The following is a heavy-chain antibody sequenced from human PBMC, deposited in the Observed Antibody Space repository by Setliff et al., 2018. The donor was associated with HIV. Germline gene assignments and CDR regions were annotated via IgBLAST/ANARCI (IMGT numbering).Heavy chain of an antibody. D-gene: IGHD3-3*01. CDR1: GYTFIDYY. V-gene: IGHV1-2*02. CDR2: INPNSGGT. J-gene: IGHJ3*02. Sequence: ASVKVSCKASGYTFIDYYIHWVRQAPGRGLEWMGWINPNSGGTNYAQKFQGRVTMTRDTSISTAYMELSRLRSDDTAVYYCARGPVLQSLDWFGLGEGFDIWGQGTMVTVSS. CDR3: ARGPVLQSLDWFGLGEGFDI.